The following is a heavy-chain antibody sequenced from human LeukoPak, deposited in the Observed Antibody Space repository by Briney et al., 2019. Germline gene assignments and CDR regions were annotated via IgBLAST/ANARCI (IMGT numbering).Heavy chain of an antibody. J-gene: IGHJ4*02. Sequence: GRSLRLSCAASGFTFSSYAMHWVRQAPGKGLEWVAVISYDGSNKYYADSVKGRFTISRDNSKNTLYLQMNSLRAEDTAVYYCARAPKPNYDILTGYYVEGKHLGYWGQGTLVTVSS. CDR2: ISYDGSNK. CDR1: GFTFSSYA. D-gene: IGHD3-9*01. CDR3: ARAPKPNYDILTGYYVEGKHLGY. V-gene: IGHV3-30*04.